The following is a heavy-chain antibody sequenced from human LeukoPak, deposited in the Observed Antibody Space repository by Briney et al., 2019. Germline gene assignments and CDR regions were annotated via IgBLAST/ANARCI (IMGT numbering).Heavy chain of an antibody. Sequence: PGGSLRLSCAASGFTFSRYSMNWVRQAPGKGLEWVSSISSSSSYIYYADSVKGRFTISRDNAKNSLYLQMNSLRAEDTAVYYCARDGALVDTAMVTDYWGQGTLVTVSS. CDR3: ARDGALVDTAMVTDY. J-gene: IGHJ4*02. D-gene: IGHD5-18*01. CDR2: ISSSSSYI. V-gene: IGHV3-21*01. CDR1: GFTFSRYS.